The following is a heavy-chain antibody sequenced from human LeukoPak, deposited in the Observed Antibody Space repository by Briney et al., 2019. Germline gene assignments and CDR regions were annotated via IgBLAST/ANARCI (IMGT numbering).Heavy chain of an antibody. J-gene: IGHJ5*02. V-gene: IGHV3-69-1*01. CDR3: AREGSGSGSYSS. CDR2: ISSSTTM. D-gene: IGHD3-10*01. CDR1: GFTFSSYP. Sequence: GGSLRLSCAASGFTFSSYPMNWVRQAPGKGLEWLSYISSSTTMYYADSVKGRFTISRDNAKNSLFLQMDSLRAEDTAVYYCAREGSGSGSYSSWGQGTLVTVSS.